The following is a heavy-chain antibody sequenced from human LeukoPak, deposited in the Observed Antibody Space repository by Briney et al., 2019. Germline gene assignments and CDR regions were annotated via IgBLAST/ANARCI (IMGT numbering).Heavy chain of an antibody. Sequence: PSETLSLTCTVSGGSISSYYWSWIRQPAGKGLEWIGRIYTSGSTNYNPSLKSRVTMSVDTSKNQFSLQLNSVTPEDTAVYYCARERRGTIDYWGQGTLVTVSS. J-gene: IGHJ4*02. D-gene: IGHD2-2*01. CDR1: GGSISSYY. CDR2: IYTSGST. V-gene: IGHV4-4*07. CDR3: ARERRGTIDY.